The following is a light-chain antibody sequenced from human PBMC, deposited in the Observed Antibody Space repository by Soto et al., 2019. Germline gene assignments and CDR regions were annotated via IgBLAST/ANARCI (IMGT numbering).Light chain of an antibody. Sequence: EILLTQSPGTLSLSPGERATLSCRASQSVSNNYLAWYQQKPGQAPRLLIYGASSRVTGIPDRFSGSGSGTDFTLIISRLEPEDFAVYYCHQYGGSVMVTFGGGTKVEI. CDR3: HQYGGSVMVT. CDR2: GAS. CDR1: QSVSNNY. J-gene: IGKJ4*01. V-gene: IGKV3-20*01.